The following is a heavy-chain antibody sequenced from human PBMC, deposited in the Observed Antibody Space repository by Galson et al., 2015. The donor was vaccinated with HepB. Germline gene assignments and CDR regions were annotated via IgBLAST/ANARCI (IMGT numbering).Heavy chain of an antibody. J-gene: IGHJ2*01. CDR1: GFTFSSYT. CDR3: ARVYFGSGSSSAYWYFDL. V-gene: IGHV3-48*02. CDR2: ISSTGTTL. Sequence: SLRLSCAASGFTFSSYTMNWVRQAPGKGLESVSYISSTGTTLYYADSAKGRVTISRENAQNSLYLQMNSLRDEDTAVYYCARVYFGSGSSSAYWYFDLWGRGALVTVSS. D-gene: IGHD3-10*01.